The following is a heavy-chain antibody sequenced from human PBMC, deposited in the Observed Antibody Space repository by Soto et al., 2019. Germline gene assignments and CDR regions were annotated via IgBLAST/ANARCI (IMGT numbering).Heavy chain of an antibody. CDR3: ARDSRYYDFWSGYYDSWFER. CDR1: GFTFSSYG. CDR2: IWYDGSNK. D-gene: IGHD3-3*01. V-gene: IGHV3-33*01. J-gene: IGHJ5*02. Sequence: QVQLVESGGGVVQPGRSLRLSCAASGFTFSSYGMHWVRQAPGKGLEWVAVIWYDGSNKYYADSVQRRFTISRDNSKNTLYLRMNSVREEDTSVYYGARDSRYYDFWSGYYDSWFERWGQGTLVTVSS.